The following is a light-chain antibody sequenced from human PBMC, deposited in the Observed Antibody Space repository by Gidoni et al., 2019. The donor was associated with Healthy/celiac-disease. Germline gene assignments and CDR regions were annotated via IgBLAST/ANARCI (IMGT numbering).Light chain of an antibody. Sequence: EIVMTQSPATLSVSPGERATLSCRASQSVSSNFAWYQQKPGQAPRLLIYGASTRATGIPVRFSGSGSGTEFTLTISSLQSEDFAVYYCQQYNNWPPGAFXXXTKVEIK. CDR2: GAS. CDR3: QQYNNWPPGA. J-gene: IGKJ1*01. V-gene: IGKV3-15*01. CDR1: QSVSSN.